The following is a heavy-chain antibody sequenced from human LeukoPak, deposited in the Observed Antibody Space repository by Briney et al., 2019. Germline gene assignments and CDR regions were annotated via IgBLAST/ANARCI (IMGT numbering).Heavy chain of an antibody. V-gene: IGHV4-34*01. CDR2: INHSGST. D-gene: IGHD2-15*01. J-gene: IGHJ4*02. CDR3: ARGLREVRYCSGGSCYSLHYFDY. Sequence: SETLSLTCAVYGGSFSGYYWSWIRQPPGKGLEWIGEINHSGSTNYNPSLKSRVTISVDTSKNQFSLKLSSVTAADTAVYYCARGLREVRYCSGGSCYSLHYFDYWGQGTLVTVSS. CDR1: GGSFSGYY.